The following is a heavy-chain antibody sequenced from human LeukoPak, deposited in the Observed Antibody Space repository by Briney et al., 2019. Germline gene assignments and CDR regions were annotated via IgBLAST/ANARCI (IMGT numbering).Heavy chain of an antibody. D-gene: IGHD3-22*01. CDR1: GSSINSVYS. Sequence: SETLSLTCTVSGSSINSVYSWGWIRQPPGKGLEWIGSIYHNGNTYYNSSLKSRVTISVHTSENQFSLKLSSVTAADTAVCYCASYKTYYDSSGHPLDYWGQGTLVTVSS. J-gene: IGHJ4*02. CDR2: IYHNGNT. V-gene: IGHV4-38-2*02. CDR3: ASYKTYYDSSGHPLDY.